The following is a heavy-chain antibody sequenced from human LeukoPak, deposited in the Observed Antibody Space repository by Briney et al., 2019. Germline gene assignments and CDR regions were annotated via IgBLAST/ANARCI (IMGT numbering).Heavy chain of an antibody. CDR1: GGSISSYY. J-gene: IGHJ4*02. CDR2: IYYSGST. CDR3: AGSGYYFGSGFFDY. Sequence: PSETLSLTCTVSGGSISSYYWSWIRQPPGKGLEWIAYIYYSGSTNYNPSLKSRVTISVDTSKNQFSLKLSSVTAADTAVYYCAGSGYYFGSGFFDYWGQGTLVTVSS. V-gene: IGHV4-59*08. D-gene: IGHD3-10*01.